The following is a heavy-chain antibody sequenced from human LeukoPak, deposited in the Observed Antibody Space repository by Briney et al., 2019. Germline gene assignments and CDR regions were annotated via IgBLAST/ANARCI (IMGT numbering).Heavy chain of an antibody. J-gene: IGHJ4*02. Sequence: GGSLRLSCADSGFTFSSHWMNWVRQAPGRGLEWVGNINPDGSETYYVDSMKGRFTISRDNAKNSLYLQMISLRAEDTAVYYCARVTFGASGLFDYWGQGTLVTVSS. CDR2: INPDGSET. D-gene: IGHD3-10*01. CDR1: GFTFSSHW. CDR3: ARVTFGASGLFDY. V-gene: IGHV3-7*01.